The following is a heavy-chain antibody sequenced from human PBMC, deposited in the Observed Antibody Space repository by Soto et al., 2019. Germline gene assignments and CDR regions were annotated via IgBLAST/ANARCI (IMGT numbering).Heavy chain of an antibody. CDR2: ISGDGSFT. D-gene: IGHD2-8*01. CDR3: ATVQGGV. Sequence: EVQVVESGGGLVQRGGSLRLSCAASGFTFSTYWMHWVHQGPGKGLVWVSHISGDGSFTTYADSVKGRFTISRDNAKNTLYLQMNSLRDEDTAVYYCATVQGGVWGQGTLVTVSS. V-gene: IGHV3-74*03. CDR1: GFTFSTYW. J-gene: IGHJ4*02.